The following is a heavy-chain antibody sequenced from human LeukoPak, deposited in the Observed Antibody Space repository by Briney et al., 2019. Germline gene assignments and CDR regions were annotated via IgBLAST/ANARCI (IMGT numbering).Heavy chain of an antibody. D-gene: IGHD1-14*01. V-gene: IGHV3-66*01. J-gene: IGHJ4*02. CDR3: AKGTDRYYFDY. CDR2: IYSGGST. Sequence: GGSLRLSCAASGFTVSSNYMSWVRQAPGKGLEWVSVIYSGGSTYYADSVKGRFTISRDNSKNTLFLQMNSLRAEDTAVYYCAKGTDRYYFDYWGQGTLVTVSS. CDR1: GFTVSSNY.